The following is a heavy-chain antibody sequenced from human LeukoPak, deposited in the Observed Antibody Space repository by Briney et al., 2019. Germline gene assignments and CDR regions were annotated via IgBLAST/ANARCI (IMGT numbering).Heavy chain of an antibody. Sequence: GGSLRLSCAASGFTFSSYWMSWVRQAPGKGLEWVANIKQDGSEKYYVDSVKGRFTISRDDAKNSLYLQMNSLRAEDTAIYYCARGPMVRGVFIRRSKSGFFDYWGQGTLVTVSS. D-gene: IGHD3-10*01. V-gene: IGHV3-7*01. CDR2: IKQDGSEK. CDR1: GFTFSSYW. J-gene: IGHJ4*02. CDR3: ARGPMVRGVFIRRSKSGFFDY.